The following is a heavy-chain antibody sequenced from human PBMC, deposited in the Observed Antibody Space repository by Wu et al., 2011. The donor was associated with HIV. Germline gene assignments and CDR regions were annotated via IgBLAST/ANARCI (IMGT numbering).Heavy chain of an antibody. Sequence: GQVTISADKSISTAYLQWSSLKASDTAMYYCARRGGSGRKDAFDIWGQGTMVTVSS. CDR3: ARRGGSGRKDAFDI. V-gene: IGHV5-51*01. D-gene: IGHD3-10*01. J-gene: IGHJ3*02.